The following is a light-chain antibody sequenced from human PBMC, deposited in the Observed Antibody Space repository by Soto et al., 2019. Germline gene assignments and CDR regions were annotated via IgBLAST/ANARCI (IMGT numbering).Light chain of an antibody. Sequence: DIQMTQSPSTLSASVGDRVTITCRASQNVNNCLAWYQQKPLKDPKLLIHKASNLESGVPSSFSGSGSGTVFSLTISRLQPDDFATYYCQQYTSYWTFGQGTKVEIK. J-gene: IGKJ1*01. CDR3: QQYTSYWT. V-gene: IGKV1-5*03. CDR1: QNVNNC. CDR2: KAS.